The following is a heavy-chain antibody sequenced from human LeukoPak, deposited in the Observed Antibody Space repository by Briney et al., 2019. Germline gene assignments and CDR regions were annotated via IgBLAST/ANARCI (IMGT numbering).Heavy chain of an antibody. CDR3: ARGRYTGAFDI. Sequence: GGSLRLSCAASGFTFSSYWMHWVRQAPGKGLVWVSRINSDGSSTSYADSVKGRFTISRDNAKNTLYVQMNSLRAEDTAVYYCARGRYTGAFDIWGQGTMVTVSS. J-gene: IGHJ3*02. CDR2: INSDGSST. D-gene: IGHD5-18*01. V-gene: IGHV3-74*01. CDR1: GFTFSSYW.